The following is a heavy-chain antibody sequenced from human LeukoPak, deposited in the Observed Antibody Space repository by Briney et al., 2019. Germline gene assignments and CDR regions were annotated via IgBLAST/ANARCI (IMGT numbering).Heavy chain of an antibody. Sequence: GGSLRLSCAASGFTFNRNAIRWVRQAPGKGLEWVSTIGGSGDKTLYAECVKGRFSLSRDNSKNMVHLQMNSLTGEDTALYYCVRRGDASSGWGDHDFWGQGALVTVSS. CDR2: IGGSGDKT. CDR1: GFTFNRNA. CDR3: VRRGDASSGWGDHDF. D-gene: IGHD6-19*01. V-gene: IGHV3-23*01. J-gene: IGHJ4*02.